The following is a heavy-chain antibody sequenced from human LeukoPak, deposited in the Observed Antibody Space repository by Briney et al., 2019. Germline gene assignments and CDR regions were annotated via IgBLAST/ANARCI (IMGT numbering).Heavy chain of an antibody. CDR1: GFTFSSYS. V-gene: IGHV3-21*01. CDR3: ARDPGYCSSTSCLHDAFDI. J-gene: IGHJ3*02. CDR2: ISSSSSYI. D-gene: IGHD2-2*01. Sequence: GGSLRLSCAASGFTFSSYSMNWVRQAPGKGLEWVSSISSSSSYIYYADSVKGRFTISRDNAKNSLYLQMNSLRAEDTAVYYCARDPGYCSSTSCLHDAFDIWGQGTMVTVSS.